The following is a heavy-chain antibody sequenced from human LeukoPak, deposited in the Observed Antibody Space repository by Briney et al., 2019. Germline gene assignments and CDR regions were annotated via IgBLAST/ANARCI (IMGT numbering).Heavy chain of an antibody. CDR2: INPSGGST. D-gene: IGHD5-24*01. J-gene: IGHJ4*02. Sequence: ASVKVSCKASGYTFTSYYMHWVRQAPGQGLEWMGLINPSGGSTSYAQKFQGRVTMTRDTSTSTVYMELSSLRSEDTAVYYCARAASRDGYSTDYYFDYWGQGTLVTVSS. CDR1: GYTFTSYY. CDR3: ARAASRDGYSTDYYFDY. V-gene: IGHV1-46*01.